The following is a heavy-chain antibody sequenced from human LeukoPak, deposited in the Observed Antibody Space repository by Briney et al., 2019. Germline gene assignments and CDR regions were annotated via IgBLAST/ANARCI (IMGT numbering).Heavy chain of an antibody. D-gene: IGHD3-22*01. V-gene: IGHV5-51*01. CDR3: ARFPGWSKVLTYYYDSSGYSHFDY. J-gene: IGHJ4*02. CDR1: GYSFTSYW. Sequence: GESLKISCKGSGYSFTSYWIGWVRQMPGKGLEWMGIIYPGDSDTRYSPSFQGQVTISADKSISTAYLQWSSLKASDTAMYYCARFPGWSKVLTYYYDSSGYSHFDYWGQGTLVTVSS. CDR2: IYPGDSDT.